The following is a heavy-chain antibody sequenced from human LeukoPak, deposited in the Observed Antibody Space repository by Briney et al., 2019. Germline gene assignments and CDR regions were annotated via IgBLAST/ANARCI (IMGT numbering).Heavy chain of an antibody. Sequence: KLSCKGSGYSFTSYWIGWVRQMPGKGLEWVGIIYPGDSDTRYSPSFQGQVTISADKSISTAYLQWSSLKASDTAMYYCARDLYSGYDFGPKYYFDYWGQGTLVTVSS. V-gene: IGHV5-51*01. D-gene: IGHD5-12*01. J-gene: IGHJ4*02. CDR3: ARDLYSGYDFGPKYYFDY. CDR2: IYPGDSDT. CDR1: GYSFTSYW.